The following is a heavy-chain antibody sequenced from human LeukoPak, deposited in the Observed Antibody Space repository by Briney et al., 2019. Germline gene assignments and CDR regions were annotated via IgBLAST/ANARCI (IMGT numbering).Heavy chain of an antibody. CDR2: INPSGGST. CDR3: AREAGGSGNF. J-gene: IGHJ4*02. Sequence: RASVKVSCKALGYTFTSYFLHWVRQAPGQRLEWMGIINPSGGSTSYAQKFQGRVTMTRDTSTSTVYMELSSLRSEDTAVYYCAREAGGSGNFWGQGTLVTVSS. D-gene: IGHD1-26*01. V-gene: IGHV1-46*01. CDR1: GYTFTSYF.